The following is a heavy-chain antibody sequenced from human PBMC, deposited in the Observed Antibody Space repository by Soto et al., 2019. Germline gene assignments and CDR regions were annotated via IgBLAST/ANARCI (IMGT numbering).Heavy chain of an antibody. CDR3: ERSYCTTTGCYGWFDP. V-gene: IGHV3-74*01. D-gene: IGHD2-2*01. CDR1: GFTLSSYW. Sequence: GGSLRLSCVASGFTLSSYWMHWVRQVPGKGLVWVSRINTDGRSTSYADSVKGRFIISRDNAKNTLYLQMNSLRAEDTAVYYCERSYCTTTGCYGWFDPWGQGTLVTVS. J-gene: IGHJ5*01. CDR2: INTDGRST.